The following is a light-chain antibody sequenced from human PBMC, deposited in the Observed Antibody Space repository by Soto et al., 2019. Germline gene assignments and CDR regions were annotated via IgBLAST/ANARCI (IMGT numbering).Light chain of an antibody. CDR1: QDISNS. CDR2: DAS. CDR3: QQYDNLET. V-gene: IGKV1-33*01. Sequence: DIQMTQSPSSLSASVGDRVTITCQASQDISNSLNWYQQKPGKAPKLMIYDASNLETGVPSRFSGSGSGTDFTFTISSLQPEDIATYYCQQYDNLETFGPGTKVDIK. J-gene: IGKJ3*01.